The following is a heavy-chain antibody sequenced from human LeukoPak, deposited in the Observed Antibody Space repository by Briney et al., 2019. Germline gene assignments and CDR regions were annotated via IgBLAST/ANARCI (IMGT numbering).Heavy chain of an antibody. D-gene: IGHD2-2*01. J-gene: IGHJ4*02. V-gene: IGHV3-30*04. CDR3: ARGFQYCSSTSCYESYFDY. CDR2: ISYDGSNK. CDR1: GFTFSSYA. Sequence: GGSLRLSCAASGFTFSSYAMHWVRQAPGKGLEWVAVISYDGSNKYYADSVKGRFTISRDNSKNTLYLQMNSLRDEDTAVYYCARGFQYCSSTSCYESYFDYWGQGTLVTVSS.